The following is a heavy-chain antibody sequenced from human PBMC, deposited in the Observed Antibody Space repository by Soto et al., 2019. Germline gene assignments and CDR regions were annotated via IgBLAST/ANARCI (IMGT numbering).Heavy chain of an antibody. CDR2: IWYDGSNK. V-gene: IGHV3-33*01. D-gene: IGHD3-10*01. Sequence: GGSLRLSCAASGFTFSSYGMHWVRQAPGKGLEWVAVIWYDGSNKYYADSVKGRFTISRDNSKNTLYLQMNSLRAEDTAVYYCARDGQLLWFGELRYYYYGMDVWGQGTTVTVSS. CDR1: GFTFSSYG. J-gene: IGHJ6*02. CDR3: ARDGQLLWFGELRYYYYGMDV.